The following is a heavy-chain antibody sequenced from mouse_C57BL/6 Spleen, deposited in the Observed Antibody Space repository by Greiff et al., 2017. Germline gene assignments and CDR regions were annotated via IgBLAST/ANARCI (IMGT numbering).Heavy chain of an antibody. CDR1: GYTFTSYW. CDR3: ARTVYYGSSYDFDY. Sequence: QVQLQQPGAELVKPGASVKLSCKASGYTFTSYWMHWVKQRPGQGLEWIGMIHPNSGSTNYNEKFKSKATLTVDKSSSTAYMQLSSLTSEDSAVYYCARTVYYGSSYDFDYWGQGTTLTVSS. D-gene: IGHD1-1*01. CDR2: IHPNSGST. V-gene: IGHV1-64*01. J-gene: IGHJ2*01.